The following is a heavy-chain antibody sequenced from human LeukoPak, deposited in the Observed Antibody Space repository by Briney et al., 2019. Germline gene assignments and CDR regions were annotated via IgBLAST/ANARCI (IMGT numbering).Heavy chain of an antibody. J-gene: IGHJ4*02. Sequence: PSETLSLTCAVYGGSFSGYYWSWIRQPPGKGLEWIGEINHSGSTNYNPSLKSRVTISVDTSKNQFSLKLSSVTAADTAVYYCARRALGLLDYWGQGTLVTVSS. CDR1: GGSFSGYY. V-gene: IGHV4-34*01. D-gene: IGHD5-12*01. CDR3: ARRALGLLDY. CDR2: INHSGST.